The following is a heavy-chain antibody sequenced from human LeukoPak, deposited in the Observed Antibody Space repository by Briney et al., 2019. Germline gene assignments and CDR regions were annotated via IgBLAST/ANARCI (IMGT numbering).Heavy chain of an antibody. V-gene: IGHV4-39*01. CDR1: GGSISSSSYY. J-gene: IGHJ4*02. CDR3: ARIYCSGGSCYRALFDY. D-gene: IGHD2-15*01. CDR2: IYYSGST. Sequence: SETLSLTCTVSGGSISSSSYYWGWIRQPPGKGLEWIGSIYYSGSTYYNPPLKSRVTISVDTSKNQFSLKLSSVTAADTAVYYCARIYCSGGSCYRALFDYWGQGTLVTVSS.